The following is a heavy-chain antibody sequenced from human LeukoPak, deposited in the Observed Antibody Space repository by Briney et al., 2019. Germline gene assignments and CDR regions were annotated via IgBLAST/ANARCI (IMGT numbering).Heavy chain of an antibody. D-gene: IGHD2-2*03. CDR1: GGSISSGSYY. V-gene: IGHV4-61*02. CDR3: ARVVGYCSSTSCYHYYGMDV. CDR2: IYTSGST. Sequence: SQTLSLTCTVSGGSISSGSYYWSWIRQPAGKGLEWIGRIYTSGSTNYNPSLKSRVTISVDTSKNQFSLKLSSVTAADTAVYYCARVVGYCSSTSCYHYYGMDVWGQGTPVTVSS. J-gene: IGHJ6*01.